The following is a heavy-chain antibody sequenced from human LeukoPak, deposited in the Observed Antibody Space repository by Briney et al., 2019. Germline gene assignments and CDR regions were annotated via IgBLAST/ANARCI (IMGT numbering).Heavy chain of an antibody. D-gene: IGHD4-17*01. V-gene: IGHV6-1*01. CDR3: ARAAVTYGAGAYWFDP. J-gene: IGHJ5*02. CDR1: GDSVSSNSAT. CDR2: TYYRSKWYN. Sequence: SQTLSLTCAISGDSVSSNSATWTWIRQSPSRGLEWLGRTYYRSKWYNDYAVSVKSRITINPDTSKNQFSLELSSVTAADTAVYYCARAAVTYGAGAYWFDPWGQGTLVTVSS.